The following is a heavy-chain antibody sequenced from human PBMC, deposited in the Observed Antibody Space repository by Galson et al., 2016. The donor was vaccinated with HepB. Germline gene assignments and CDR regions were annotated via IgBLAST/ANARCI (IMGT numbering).Heavy chain of an antibody. CDR2: INHSGTN. J-gene: IGHJ2*01. CDR1: GGSFSGYY. V-gene: IGHV4-34*01. D-gene: IGHD6-13*01. Sequence: SETLSLTCAVYGGSFSGYYWTWIRQPPGKGLEWIGEINHSGTNNYNPSLKSRVTISVDRSKNQFSLKLSSVTAADTAVYYCAAGHNWYFNLWGRGTLVTVSS. CDR3: AAGHNWYFNL.